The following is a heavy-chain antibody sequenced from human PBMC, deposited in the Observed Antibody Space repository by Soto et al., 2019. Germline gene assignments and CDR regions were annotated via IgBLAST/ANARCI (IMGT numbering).Heavy chain of an antibody. J-gene: IGHJ3*02. V-gene: IGHV1-2*04. D-gene: IGHD5-18*01. CDR3: ARPHTAMVTALAFDI. Sequence: QVQLVQSGAEVKKPGASVKVSCKASGYTFTGYYMHWVQQAPGQGLEWMGWINPNSGGTNYAQKFQGWVTMTRDTSISTAYMELSRLSSDDTAVYYCARPHTAMVTALAFDIWGQGTMVTVSS. CDR1: GYTFTGYY. CDR2: INPNSGGT.